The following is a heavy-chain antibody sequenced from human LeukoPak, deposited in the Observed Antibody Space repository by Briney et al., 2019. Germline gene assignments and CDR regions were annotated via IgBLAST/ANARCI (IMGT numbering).Heavy chain of an antibody. J-gene: IGHJ5*02. D-gene: IGHD6-13*01. V-gene: IGHV1-2*02. Sequence: ASVKVSCKASGYTFTGYYMHWVRQAPGQGLEWMGWINPNSGGTNYAQKFQGRVTMTRDTSISTAYMELSRLRSDDTAVYYCARVMYSSSYEWWFDPWGQGTLVTVSS. CDR3: ARVMYSSSYEWWFDP. CDR1: GYTFTGYY. CDR2: INPNSGGT.